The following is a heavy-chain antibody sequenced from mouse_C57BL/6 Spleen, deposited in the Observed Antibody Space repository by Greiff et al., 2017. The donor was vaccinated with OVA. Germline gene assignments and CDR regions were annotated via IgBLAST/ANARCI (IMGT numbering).Heavy chain of an antibody. CDR2: IHPSDSDT. Sequence: QVQLKQPGAELVKPGASVKVSCKASGYTFTSYWMHWVKKRTGQGLEWIGRIHPSDSDTNYNQKFKGKATLTVDKSSSPAYMQLSSLTSEDSAVYYCAIPTMVTTKFAYWGQGTLVTVSA. V-gene: IGHV1-74*01. CDR1: GYTFTSYW. CDR3: AIPTMVTTKFAY. J-gene: IGHJ3*01. D-gene: IGHD2-9*01.